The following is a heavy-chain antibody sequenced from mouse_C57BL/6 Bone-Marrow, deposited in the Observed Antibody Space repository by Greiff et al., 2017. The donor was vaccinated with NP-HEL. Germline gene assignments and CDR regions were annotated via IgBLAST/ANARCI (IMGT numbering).Heavy chain of an antibody. CDR1: GYTFTDYE. CDR2: IDPETGGT. J-gene: IGHJ2*01. Sequence: QVQLKESGAELVRPGASVTLSCKASGYTFTDYEMHWVKQTPVHGLEWIGAIDPETGGTAYNQKFKGKAILTADKSSSTAYMELRSLTSEDSAVYYCTTPLGKKDYWGQGTTLTVSS. CDR3: TTPLGKKDY. D-gene: IGHD3-3*01. V-gene: IGHV1-15*01.